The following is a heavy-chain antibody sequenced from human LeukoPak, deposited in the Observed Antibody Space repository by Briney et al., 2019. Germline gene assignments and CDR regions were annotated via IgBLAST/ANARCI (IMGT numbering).Heavy chain of an antibody. J-gene: IGHJ4*02. CDR3: ARVGSSSWSAINFDY. CDR2: ITPNSAGT. D-gene: IGHD6-13*01. CDR1: GYTFTGYY. Sequence: GASVKVSCKASGYTFTGYYMHWVRRAPGQGLEWMGRITPNSAGTNYAQKFQGRVTMTRDTSISTAYMELGRLRSDDTAVYYCARVGSSSWSAINFDYWGQGTLVTVSS. V-gene: IGHV1-2*06.